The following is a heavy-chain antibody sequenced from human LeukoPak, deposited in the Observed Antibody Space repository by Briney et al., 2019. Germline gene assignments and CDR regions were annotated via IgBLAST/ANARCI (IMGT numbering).Heavy chain of an antibody. CDR1: GGSFSGYY. Sequence: SETLSLTCAVYGGSFSGYYWSWIRQPPGKGLEWIGEINHSGSTNYNPSLKSRVTISVDTSKNQFSLKMSSVTAADTAVYYCVRPSPSNWFDPWGQGTLVTVSS. V-gene: IGHV4-34*01. CDR3: VRPSPSNWFDP. CDR2: INHSGST. J-gene: IGHJ5*02.